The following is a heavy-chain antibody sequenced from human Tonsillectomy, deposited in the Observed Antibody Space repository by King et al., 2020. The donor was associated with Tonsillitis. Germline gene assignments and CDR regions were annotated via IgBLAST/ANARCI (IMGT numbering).Heavy chain of an antibody. D-gene: IGHD3-22*01. J-gene: IGHJ4*02. CDR2: ISSSSDYI. Sequence: VQLVESGGGLVKPGGSLRLSCAASGFTFNSYSMNWVRQAPGKGLEWVSSISSSSDYIYYTDSVKGRFTISRDNAKNSLYLQMNSLRAEDTAVYYCARGLSYSGYYMWWVFEQWGQGTLVTVSS. V-gene: IGHV3-21*01. CDR3: ARGLSYSGYYMWWVFEQ. CDR1: GFTFNSYS.